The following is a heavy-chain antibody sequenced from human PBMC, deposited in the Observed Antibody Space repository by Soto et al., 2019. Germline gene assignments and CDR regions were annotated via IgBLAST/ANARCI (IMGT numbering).Heavy chain of an antibody. D-gene: IGHD3-10*01. Sequence: SETLSLTCTVTGASISSCYWSWIRQPPGKGLEWIGYIYYSGSTNYNPSLKSRVTISVDTSKNQFSLKLSSVTAADTAVYYCARARLSRSWWFDPWGQGTLVTVS. J-gene: IGHJ5*02. CDR1: GASISSCY. CDR3: ARARLSRSWWFDP. CDR2: IYYSGST. V-gene: IGHV4-59*01.